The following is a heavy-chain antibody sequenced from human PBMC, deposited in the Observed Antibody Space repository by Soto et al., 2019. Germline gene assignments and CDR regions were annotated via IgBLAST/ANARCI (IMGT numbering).Heavy chain of an antibody. V-gene: IGHV3-43*01. CDR2: ISWDGGST. Sequence: GGSLRLSCAASGFTFDDYTMHWVRQAPGKGLEWVSLISWDGGSTYYADSVKGRFTISRDNSKNSLYLQMNSLGTEDTALYYCAKDMGDYYDSSGYYYLDYYGMDVWGQGTTVTVSS. J-gene: IGHJ6*02. CDR3: AKDMGDYYDSSGYYYLDYYGMDV. D-gene: IGHD3-22*01. CDR1: GFTFDDYT.